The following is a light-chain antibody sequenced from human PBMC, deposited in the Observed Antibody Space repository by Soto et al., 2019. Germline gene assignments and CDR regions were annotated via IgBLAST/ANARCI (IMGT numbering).Light chain of an antibody. CDR1: QTISTY. CDR3: QQGYSTPLT. Sequence: DIQMTQSPSSLSDSVGDRVTITCRASQTISTYLNWYQQKPGRAPKLLIFAASSLQSGIPPRFSGSGSGTDFTLTVSSLQPEDFATYFCQQGYSTPLTFGGGTKVDIK. CDR2: AAS. V-gene: IGKV1-39*01. J-gene: IGKJ4*01.